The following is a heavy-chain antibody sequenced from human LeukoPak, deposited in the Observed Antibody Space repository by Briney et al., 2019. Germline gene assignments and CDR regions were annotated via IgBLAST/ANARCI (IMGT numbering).Heavy chain of an antibody. CDR2: ISYDGSNK. CDR1: GFTFSSYA. CDR3: ARRRPGYSSGWSSSSLDY. V-gene: IGHV3-30*04. D-gene: IGHD6-19*01. J-gene: IGHJ4*02. Sequence: PGRSLRLSCAASGFTFSSYAMHWVRQAPGKGLEWVAVISYDGSNKYYADSVKGRFTISRDNSKNTLYLQINSLRHDDTAVYYCARRRPGYSSGWSSSSLDYWGQGTLVTVSS.